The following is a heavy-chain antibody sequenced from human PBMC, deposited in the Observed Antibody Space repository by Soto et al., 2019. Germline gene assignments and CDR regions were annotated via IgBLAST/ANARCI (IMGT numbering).Heavy chain of an antibody. CDR1: GFTFRSYG. J-gene: IGHJ4*02. D-gene: IGHD3-3*02. CDR3: AKRELDDK. V-gene: IGHV3-23*01. CDR2: ISDNGGRT. Sequence: EVQLLESGGRFVQPGGSLRLSCASSGFTFRSYGMSWVRQAPGKGLEWISAISDNGGRTDYADSVKGRFTISRDNSKNTLFLQMNPLTAEDTVVYYCAKRELDDKWGQGTLVIVS.